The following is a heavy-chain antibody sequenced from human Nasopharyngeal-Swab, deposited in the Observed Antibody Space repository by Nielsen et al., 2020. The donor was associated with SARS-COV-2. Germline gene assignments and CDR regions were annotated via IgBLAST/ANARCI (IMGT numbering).Heavy chain of an antibody. CDR1: GYTFTNYG. CDR3: AKAMRITMIGYYYYGMDV. V-gene: IGHV1-18*01. CDR2: ISAYNGNT. Sequence: ASVKVSCKASGYTFTNYGISWVRQAPGQGLEWMGWISAYNGNTNYAQKFQGRVTMTRDTSISTAYMELSRLRSDDTAVYYCAKAMRITMIGYYYYGMDVWGQGTTVTVSS. D-gene: IGHD3-22*01. J-gene: IGHJ6*02.